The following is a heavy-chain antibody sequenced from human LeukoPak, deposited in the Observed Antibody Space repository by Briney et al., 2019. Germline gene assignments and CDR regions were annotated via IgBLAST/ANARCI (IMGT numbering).Heavy chain of an antibody. J-gene: IGHJ1*01. CDR2: INPHSGDT. D-gene: IGHD4-17*01. Sequence: GASGKVSCKAAGYTFTCYYMHWVRQAPGQGLEWMGGINPHSGDTNYAQKVQGRVTITSDTDITTTTMDLHMLRLYDTAASLFSSFYGDYLNFAHGGQGTLVTVP. CDR3: SSFYGDYLNFAH. CDR1: GYTFTCYY. V-gene: IGHV1-2*02.